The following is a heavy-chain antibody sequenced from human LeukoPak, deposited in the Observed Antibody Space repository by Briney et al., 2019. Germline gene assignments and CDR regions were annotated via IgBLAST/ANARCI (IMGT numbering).Heavy chain of an antibody. D-gene: IGHD2-21*01. J-gene: IGHJ4*02. CDR2: ISSSTSNI. CDR3: ARDGVMAETPFYFDS. Sequence: GASLRLSCTGSGFIFNSYGINWVRQAPGKGLEWVAYISSSTSNIFYADSVKGRFTISRDHAKDPVLLQMNSLRVEDTALYFCARDGVMAETPFYFDSWGQGALVTVSS. CDR1: GFIFNSYG. V-gene: IGHV3-48*01.